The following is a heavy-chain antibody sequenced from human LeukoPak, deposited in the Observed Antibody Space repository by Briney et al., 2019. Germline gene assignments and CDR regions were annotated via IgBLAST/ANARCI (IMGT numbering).Heavy chain of an antibody. CDR1: GGSFSGYY. J-gene: IGHJ6*02. Sequence: PSETLSLTCAVYGGSFSGYYWSWIRQPPGKGLEWIGEINHSGSTNYNPSLKSRVTISVDTSKNQFSLKLSSVTAADTAVYYCARNGFGESAEGPYYYYGMDVWGQGTTVTASS. CDR3: ARNGFGESAEGPYYYYGMDV. CDR2: INHSGST. D-gene: IGHD3-10*01. V-gene: IGHV4-34*01.